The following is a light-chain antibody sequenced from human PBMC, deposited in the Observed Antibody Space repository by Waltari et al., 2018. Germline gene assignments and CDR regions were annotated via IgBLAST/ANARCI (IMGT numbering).Light chain of an antibody. CDR2: QDS. V-gene: IGLV3-1*01. CDR3: QAWDSSTASRV. Sequence: SYELTQPHSVSVSPGQTASITCSGDKLGDKYACWYQQKPGQSPVLVIYQDSKRPSGIPERVSGSNSGNTATLTVSGTQAMDEADYYCQAWDSSTASRVFGTGTKVTVL. CDR1: KLGDKY. J-gene: IGLJ1*01.